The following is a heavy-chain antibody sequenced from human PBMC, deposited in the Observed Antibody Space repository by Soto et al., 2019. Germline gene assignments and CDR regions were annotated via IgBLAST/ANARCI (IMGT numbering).Heavy chain of an antibody. D-gene: IGHD6-13*01. CDR3: ARLVADSSWYHYGLDV. Sequence: QVTLKESGPVLVKATETLTLTCNISGFSLTTGRMGVSWIRQPPGKALEWVALIFSNNERSYSTSLQSRLSISDDTSKSQVVLTMTNVDPVDTATYFCARLVADSSWYHYGLDVWGQETTVTVS. CDR1: GFSLTTGRMG. V-gene: IGHV2-26*03. CDR2: IFSNNER. J-gene: IGHJ6*02.